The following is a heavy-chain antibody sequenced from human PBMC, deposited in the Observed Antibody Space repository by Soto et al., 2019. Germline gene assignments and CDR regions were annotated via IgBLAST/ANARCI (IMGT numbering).Heavy chain of an antibody. CDR3: ARDDSGFSGSHYIDYFNY. CDR1: GGSLSGYY. V-gene: IGHV4-59*01. D-gene: IGHD1-26*01. Sequence: PSETLSLTCTVSGGSLSGYYWSWIRQPPGKGLEWIGDFYSSGSPHHNPSLKNRVSISEDRSKNEFSLKLSSLTSEDTAVYYCARDDSGFSGSHYIDYFNYWGQGALVTVSS. J-gene: IGHJ4*02. CDR2: FYSSGSP.